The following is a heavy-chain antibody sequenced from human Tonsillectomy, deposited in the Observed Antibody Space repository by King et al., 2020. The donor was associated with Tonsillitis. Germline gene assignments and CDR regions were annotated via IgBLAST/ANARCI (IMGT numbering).Heavy chain of an antibody. CDR2: IYYSGST. Sequence: LQLQESGPGLVKPSETLSLTCTVSGGSINSSTYYWGWIRQPPGKGLEWIGSIYYSGSTYYISSLESRVTISVDTSKNQFSLKLSSVTATDTAVYYCVIFIAPSGTSHWGRGTLVTVSS. CDR1: GGSINSSTYY. D-gene: IGHD6-13*01. CDR3: VIFIAPSGTSH. V-gene: IGHV4-39*01. J-gene: IGHJ4*01.